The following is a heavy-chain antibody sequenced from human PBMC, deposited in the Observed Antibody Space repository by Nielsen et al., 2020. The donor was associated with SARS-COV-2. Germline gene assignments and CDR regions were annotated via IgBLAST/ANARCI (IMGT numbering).Heavy chain of an antibody. J-gene: IGHJ5*02. CDR1: GGSISSSSYY. Sequence: SETLSLTCTVSGGSISSSSYYWGWIRQPPGKGLEWIGSIYYSGSTNYNPSLKSRVTISVDTSKNQFSLKLSSVTAADTAVYYCARKALSCSSTSCYSGWFDPWGQGTLVTVSS. D-gene: IGHD2-2*01. CDR3: ARKALSCSSTSCYSGWFDP. CDR2: IYYSGST. V-gene: IGHV4-39*07.